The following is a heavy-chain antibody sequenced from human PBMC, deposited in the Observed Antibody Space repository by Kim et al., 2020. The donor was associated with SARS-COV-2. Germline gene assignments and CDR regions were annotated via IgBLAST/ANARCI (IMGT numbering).Heavy chain of an antibody. CDR1: GYSFTSYW. D-gene: IGHD6-13*01. V-gene: IGHV5-51*01. J-gene: IGHJ4*02. CDR3: ATQGSSSWKHYFDF. Sequence: GESLKISCRGSGYSFTSYWIGWVRQMPGKGLEWMWIIYPGDSDSRYSPSFQGQVTISADKSISTAYLQLSSLKASDTAVYYCATQGSSSWKHYFDFWGQGTLVTVSS. CDR2: IYPGDSDS.